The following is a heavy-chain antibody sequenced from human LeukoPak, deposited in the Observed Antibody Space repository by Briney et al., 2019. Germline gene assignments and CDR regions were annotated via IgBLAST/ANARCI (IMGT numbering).Heavy chain of an antibody. V-gene: IGHV3-23*01. D-gene: IGHD3-10*01. Sequence: GSLRLSCAASGFTFSSYDMTWVRQAPRKGLEWVSSIRGSGGSTFYADSVKGRFTISRDNSKNTLYLQMNSLRAEDTAVYYCAKQVRGGGYYGMDVWGQGTTVTVSS. J-gene: IGHJ6*02. CDR2: IRGSGGST. CDR1: GFTFSSYD. CDR3: AKQVRGGGYYGMDV.